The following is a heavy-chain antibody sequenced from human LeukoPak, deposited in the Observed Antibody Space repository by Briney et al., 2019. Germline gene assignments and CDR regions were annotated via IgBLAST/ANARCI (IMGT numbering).Heavy chain of an antibody. Sequence: GGSLRLSCAASGFSFSGHWMNWVRQPPGKGLEWVANIKADGSEKYYVDSVKGRFTIPRDNAKNSLYLQMNSLRAEDTAVYYCARDHSSWYFWGQGTLVTVSS. D-gene: IGHD6-13*01. CDR1: GFSFSGHW. CDR3: ARDHSSWYF. V-gene: IGHV3-7*05. CDR2: IKADGSEK. J-gene: IGHJ4*02.